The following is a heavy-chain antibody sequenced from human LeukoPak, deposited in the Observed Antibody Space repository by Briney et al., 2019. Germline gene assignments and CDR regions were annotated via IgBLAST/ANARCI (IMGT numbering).Heavy chain of an antibody. CDR1: GYTFTGYY. V-gene: IGHV1-2*02. CDR2: INPNSGGT. J-gene: IGHJ5*02. D-gene: IGHD4-17*01. Sequence: GASVKVSCKASGYTFTGYYMHWVRQAPGQGLEWMGWINPNSGGTNYAQKFQGRVTMTRDTSISTAYMELSRLRSDDTAVYYCARADYGDAGRFDPWGQGTLVTVSS. CDR3: ARADYGDAGRFDP.